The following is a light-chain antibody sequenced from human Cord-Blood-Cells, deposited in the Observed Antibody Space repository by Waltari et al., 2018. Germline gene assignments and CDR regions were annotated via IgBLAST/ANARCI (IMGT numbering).Light chain of an antibody. CDR3: SSYTSSSTLV. CDR1: SSDVGGYNY. Sequence: QSALTQPASVSGSPGQSITISCTGTSSDVGGYNYVSWDQQHPGKAPKLMIYEVSNRPSGVSNRFSGSKSGQAASLTISGLQAEDEADYYCSSYTSSSTLVFGGGTKLTVL. J-gene: IGLJ3*02. CDR2: EVS. V-gene: IGLV2-14*01.